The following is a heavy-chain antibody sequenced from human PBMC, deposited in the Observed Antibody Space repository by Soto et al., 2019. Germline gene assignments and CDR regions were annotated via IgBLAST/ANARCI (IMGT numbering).Heavy chain of an antibody. J-gene: IGHJ6*02. CDR1: GYTFTSYY. V-gene: IGHV1-46*01. Sequence: ASVKVSCKASGYTFTSYYMHWVRQAPGQGLEWMGIINPSGGSTSYAQKFQGRVTMTRDTSTSTVYMELSSLRSEDTAVYYCASESDSSGYSYYYGMDVWGQGTTVTVSS. CDR3: ASESDSSGYSYYYGMDV. D-gene: IGHD3-22*01. CDR2: INPSGGST.